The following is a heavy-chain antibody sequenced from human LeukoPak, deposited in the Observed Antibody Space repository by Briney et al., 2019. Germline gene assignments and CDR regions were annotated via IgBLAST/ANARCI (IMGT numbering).Heavy chain of an antibody. CDR3: ARGPRWLQDYFNF. V-gene: IGHV4-39*07. CDR1: GGSISSSSYY. CDR2: IYYSGST. Sequence: PETLSLTCTVSGGSISSSSYYWGWIRQPPGKGLEWVGSIYYSGSTYYNPSLKSRVTISVDTSENQFSLKLNSVTAADTAVYYCARGPRWLQDYFNFWGQGTLVTVSS. J-gene: IGHJ4*02. D-gene: IGHD5-24*01.